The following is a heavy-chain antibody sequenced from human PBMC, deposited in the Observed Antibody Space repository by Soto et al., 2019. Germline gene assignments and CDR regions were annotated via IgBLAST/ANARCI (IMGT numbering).Heavy chain of an antibody. J-gene: IGHJ6*02. Sequence: QVQLQESGPGLVKPSETLSLTCTVSGGSISSYYWSWIRQPPGKGLEWIGYIYYSGSTNYNPSLKSRVTISVDTSKNQFSLKLSSVTAADTAVYYCARSQGAPPPYYDFWRGYYYYGMDVWGQGTTVTVSS. CDR3: ARSQGAPPPYYDFWRGYYYYGMDV. CDR1: GGSISSYY. D-gene: IGHD3-3*01. V-gene: IGHV4-59*01. CDR2: IYYSGST.